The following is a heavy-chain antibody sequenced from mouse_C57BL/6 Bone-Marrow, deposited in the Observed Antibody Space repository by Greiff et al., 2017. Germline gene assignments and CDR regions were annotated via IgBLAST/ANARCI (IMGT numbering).Heavy chain of an antibody. V-gene: IGHV1-74*01. CDR2: IHPSDSDT. J-gene: IGHJ1*03. D-gene: IGHD1-1*01. CDR1: GYTFTSYW. Sequence: QVQLQQPGAELVKPGASVKVSCKASGYTFTSYWMHWVKQRPGQGLEWIGRIHPSDSDTNYNQKFKGKATLTVDKSSSTAYMPLSSLTSEDSAIYYGALYYYGSSLYWYFDVWGTGTTVTVSS. CDR3: ALYYYGSSLYWYFDV.